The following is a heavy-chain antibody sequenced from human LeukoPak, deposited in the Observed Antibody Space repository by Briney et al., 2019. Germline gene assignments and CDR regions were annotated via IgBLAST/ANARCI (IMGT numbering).Heavy chain of an antibody. CDR2: IYTSGST. D-gene: IGHD3-10*01. CDR1: GGSISSYY. Sequence: SETLSLTCTVSGGSISSYYWSWVRQPAGKGREWIGRIYTSGSTNYNPSLKSRVTMSVDTSKNQFSLQLSSVTAADTAVYYCARASRLWFGELSLGWFDPWGQGTLVTVSS. J-gene: IGHJ5*02. V-gene: IGHV4-4*07. CDR3: ARASRLWFGELSLGWFDP.